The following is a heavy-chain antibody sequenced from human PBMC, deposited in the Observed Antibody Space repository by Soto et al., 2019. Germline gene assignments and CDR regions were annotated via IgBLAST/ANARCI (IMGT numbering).Heavy chain of an antibody. V-gene: IGHV4-39*01. CDR2: IYYSGST. Sequence: SETLSLTCTVSGGSISSSSYYWGWIRQPPGKGLEWIGSIYYSGSTYYNPSLKSRVTISVDTSKNQFSLKLSSVTAADTAVYYCASPRLYCSGGSCYSPYYYYYMDVWGKGTTVTVSS. CDR3: ASPRLYCSGGSCYSPYYYYYMDV. J-gene: IGHJ6*03. D-gene: IGHD2-15*01. CDR1: GGSISSSSYY.